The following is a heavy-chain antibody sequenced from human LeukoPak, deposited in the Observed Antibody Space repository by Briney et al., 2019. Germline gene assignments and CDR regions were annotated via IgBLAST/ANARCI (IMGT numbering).Heavy chain of an antibody. V-gene: IGHV3-11*01. D-gene: IGHD2-21*02. CDR3: VRDNAVATTIY. CDR1: GFSFSDYY. J-gene: IGHJ4*02. Sequence: PGGSLRLSCGASGFSFSDYYMSWIRQAPGKGLEWLSYISSRDSTVDYADSVKGRFTISRDNAKNSLYLQMNSLRAEDTAMYYCVRDNAVATTIYWGQGTLVTVSS. CDR2: ISSRDSTV.